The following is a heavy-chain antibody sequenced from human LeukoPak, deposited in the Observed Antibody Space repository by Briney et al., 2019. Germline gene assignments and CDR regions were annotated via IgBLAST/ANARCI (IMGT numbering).Heavy chain of an antibody. CDR3: VREFTS. CDR1: GFTFRNYG. CDR2: IWYDGSNE. Sequence: GGSLRLSCTTSGFTFRNYGMHWVRQAPGKGLDWVAFIWYDGSNEDYADSVKGRFTISRDDAKNTVYLQMNSLRGEDTAVYYCVREFTSWGQGTLVTVSS. J-gene: IGHJ5*02. V-gene: IGHV3-30*02.